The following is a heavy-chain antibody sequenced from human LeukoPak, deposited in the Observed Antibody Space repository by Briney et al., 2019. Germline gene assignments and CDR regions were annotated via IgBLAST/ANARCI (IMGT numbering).Heavy chain of an antibody. CDR2: TSTYNGNT. CDR1: GYTFTRYG. V-gene: IGHV1-18*01. Sequence: ASVKLSCKASGYTFTRYGISWVRHAPGQGLEWMGWTSTYNGNTNYAQKLQGRVAMTTDTSTSTAYMELRSLRSDDTAVYYCARDLESTSSYFDYWGQGTLVTVSS. J-gene: IGHJ4*02. D-gene: IGHD2-2*01. CDR3: ARDLESTSSYFDY.